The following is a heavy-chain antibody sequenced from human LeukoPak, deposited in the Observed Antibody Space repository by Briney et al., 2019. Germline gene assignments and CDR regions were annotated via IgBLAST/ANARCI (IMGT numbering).Heavy chain of an antibody. Sequence: GESLKISCKGSGYSFTSYWIGWVRQMPGKGLEWMGIIYPGDSDTRYSPSFQGQVTISADKSISTAYLQRSSLKASDTAMYYCATGAYYYDSSENAFDIWGQGTMVTVSS. D-gene: IGHD3-22*01. CDR3: ATGAYYYDSSENAFDI. V-gene: IGHV5-51*01. CDR1: GYSFTSYW. CDR2: IYPGDSDT. J-gene: IGHJ3*02.